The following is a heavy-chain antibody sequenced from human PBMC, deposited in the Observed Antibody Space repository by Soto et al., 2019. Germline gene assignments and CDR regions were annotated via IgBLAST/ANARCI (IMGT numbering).Heavy chain of an antibody. CDR3: VRGGHGSGSYLGSS. V-gene: IGHV3-7*03. CDR2: IRQDGGAQ. Sequence: SGGSLRLSCVASGFTFTTYWMSWVRQAPGKGLQWVANIRQDGGAQYYVDSVKGRFTISRDNAKNSVYLQMDSLRVEDTAVYYCVRGGHGSGSYLGSSWGQGILVTVPQ. CDR1: GFTFTTYW. D-gene: IGHD3-10*01. J-gene: IGHJ5*02.